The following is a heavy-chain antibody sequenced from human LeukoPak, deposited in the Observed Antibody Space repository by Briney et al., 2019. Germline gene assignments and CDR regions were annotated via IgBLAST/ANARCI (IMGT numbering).Heavy chain of an antibody. CDR2: INHSGST. D-gene: IGHD2-21*02. CDR1: GGPFSGYY. J-gene: IGHJ3*02. CDR3: ARGPHIVVVTATYAFDI. Sequence: SETLSLTCAVYGGPFSGYYWSWIRQPPGKGLEWIGEINHSGSTNYNPSLKSRVTISVDTSKNQFSLKLSSVTAADTAVYYCARGPHIVVVTATYAFDIWGQGTMVTVSS. V-gene: IGHV4-34*01.